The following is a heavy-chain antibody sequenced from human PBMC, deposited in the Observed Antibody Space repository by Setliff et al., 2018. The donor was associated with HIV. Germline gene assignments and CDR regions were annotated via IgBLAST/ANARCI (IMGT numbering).Heavy chain of an antibody. Sequence: PSETLSLTCTVSGDSSSSYYCNWIRQPAGKGLEWIGHMYISGSTNYNPSLKSRVTMSLDTPKNQVSLKLTSVTAADTAVYYCARRSIVGSTRGYYYYALDVWGQGTTVTVSS. D-gene: IGHD2-21*01. CDR3: ARRSIVGSTRGYYYYALDV. V-gene: IGHV4-4*07. J-gene: IGHJ6*02. CDR1: GDSSSSYY. CDR2: MYISGST.